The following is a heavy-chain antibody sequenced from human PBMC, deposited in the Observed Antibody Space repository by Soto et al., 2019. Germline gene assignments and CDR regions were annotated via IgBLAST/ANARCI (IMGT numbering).Heavy chain of an antibody. CDR1: GFTFGGYA. Sequence: PGGSLRLSCTASGFTFGGYAMSWFRQAPGMGLEWVANIKPDGGEKWYMDSVRGRFTISRDNAKNSLYLQMNSLRAEDTAIYYCARGDFYDSSGPFSDAFGIWGHGTMVTVSS. J-gene: IGHJ3*02. CDR2: IKPDGGEK. D-gene: IGHD3-22*01. V-gene: IGHV3-7*04. CDR3: ARGDFYDSSGPFSDAFGI.